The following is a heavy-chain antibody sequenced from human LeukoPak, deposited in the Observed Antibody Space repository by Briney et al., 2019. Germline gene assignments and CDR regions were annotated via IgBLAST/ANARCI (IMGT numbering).Heavy chain of an antibody. Sequence: PSETLSLTCTVSGGSISSYYWSWIRQPPGKGLEWIGYIYTSGSANYNPSLKSRVTISVDTSKTQFSLILSTVTAADTAVYYCARGGDNTKLDYWGQGTLVTVS. CDR1: GGSISSYY. CDR2: IYTSGSA. V-gene: IGHV4-4*09. J-gene: IGHJ4*02. D-gene: IGHD3-16*01. CDR3: ARGGDNTKLDY.